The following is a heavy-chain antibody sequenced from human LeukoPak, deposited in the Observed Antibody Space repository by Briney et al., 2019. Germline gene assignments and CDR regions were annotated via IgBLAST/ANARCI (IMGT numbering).Heavy chain of an antibody. D-gene: IGHD2-15*01. Sequence: GASVKASCKASGYTFTRYYMHRVRQAPGHGLEWMGIINPSRGSTSYPQKFQGRVTMSRDTSTSTVYMELSSLRSEDTAVYYCASTFLGYCSGGSGPDPCNWFYAWGQGALVTVSS. CDR3: ASTFLGYCSGGSGPDPCNWFYA. J-gene: IGHJ5*02. V-gene: IGHV1-46*01. CDR1: GYTFTRYY. CDR2: INPSRGST.